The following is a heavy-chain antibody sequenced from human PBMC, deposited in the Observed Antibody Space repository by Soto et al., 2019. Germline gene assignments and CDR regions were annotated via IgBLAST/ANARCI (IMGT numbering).Heavy chain of an antibody. J-gene: IGHJ5*02. Sequence: AGSLRLSCAASGYPFSKYWMSCVRQAPGKGLEWVANIKADGGQQYYVDSVKGRFTISRDNAENSLYLHMSSPRVEDTAVYYWGNTPRRGGLDSWRQGTVVTVSS. CDR2: IKADGGQQ. CDR3: GNTPRRGGLDS. CDR1: GYPFSKYW. V-gene: IGHV3-7*03.